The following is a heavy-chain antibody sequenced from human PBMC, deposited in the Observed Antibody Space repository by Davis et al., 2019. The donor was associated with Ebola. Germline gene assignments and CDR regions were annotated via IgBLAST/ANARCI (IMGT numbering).Heavy chain of an antibody. CDR1: GGSISSGGYY. J-gene: IGHJ5*02. D-gene: IGHD4-11*01. Sequence: SETLSLTCTVSGGSISSGGYYWSWIRQHPGKGLEWIGYIYYSGSTYYNPSLKSRVTISVDTSKNQFSLKLSSVTAADTAVYYCARTPTTVTTFWFDPWGQGTLVTVSS. CDR2: IYYSGST. CDR3: ARTPTTVTTFWFDP. V-gene: IGHV4-31*03.